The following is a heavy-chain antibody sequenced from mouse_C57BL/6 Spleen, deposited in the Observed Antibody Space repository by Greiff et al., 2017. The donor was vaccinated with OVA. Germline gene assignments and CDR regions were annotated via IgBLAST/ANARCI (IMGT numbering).Heavy chain of an antibody. D-gene: IGHD2-5*01. Sequence: EVQLQESGAELVRPGASVKLSCTASGFNIKDYYMHWVKQRPEQGLEWIGRIDPEDGDTEYAPKFQGKATMTADTSSNTAYLQLSSLTSEDTAVYYCTTPWGSNYGWYFDVWGTGTTVTVSS. CDR3: TTPWGSNYGWYFDV. V-gene: IGHV14-1*01. CDR2: IDPEDGDT. J-gene: IGHJ1*03. CDR1: GFNIKDYY.